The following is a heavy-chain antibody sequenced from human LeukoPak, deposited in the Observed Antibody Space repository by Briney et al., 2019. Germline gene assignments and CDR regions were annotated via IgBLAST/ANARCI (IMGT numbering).Heavy chain of an antibody. Sequence: SETLSLTCAVYGGSFSGYYWSWIRQPPGKGLEWIGEINHSGSTNYNPSLKSRVTISVDTSKNQFSLKLSSVTAADTAVYYCARRGSKGRGLWLGETNWFDPWGQGTLVTVSS. J-gene: IGHJ5*02. V-gene: IGHV4-34*01. D-gene: IGHD3-10*01. CDR1: GGSFSGYY. CDR2: INHSGST. CDR3: ARRGSKGRGLWLGETNWFDP.